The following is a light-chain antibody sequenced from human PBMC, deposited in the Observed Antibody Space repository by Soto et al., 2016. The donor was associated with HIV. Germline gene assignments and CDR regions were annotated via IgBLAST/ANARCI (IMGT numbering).Light chain of an antibody. CDR1: NIRSQS. Sequence: SYELTQPPSVSVAPGTTARITCGGNNIRSQSVHWYQQRPGQAPVLVVNDNGDRPSGIPERFSGSNSGNTATLTISRVEAGDEADYFCQVWDRSSDHVVFGGGTKLTVL. J-gene: IGLJ2*01. V-gene: IGLV3-21*03. CDR2: DNG. CDR3: QVWDRSSDHVV.